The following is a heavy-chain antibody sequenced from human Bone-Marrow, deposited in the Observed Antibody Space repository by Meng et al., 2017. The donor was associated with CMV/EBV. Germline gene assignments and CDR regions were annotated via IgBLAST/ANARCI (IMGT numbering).Heavy chain of an antibody. CDR2: ISWNSGSI. V-gene: IGHV3-9*01. CDR1: GFTFDDYA. J-gene: IGHJ4*02. D-gene: IGHD7-27*01. Sequence: GGSLRLSCAASGFTFDDYAMHWVRQAPGKGPEWVSGISWNSGSIGYADSVKGRFTISRDNAKNSLYLQMNSLRAEDTALYYCAKGDKRTGAWGRYIDYWGQGTLVTVSS. CDR3: AKGDKRTGAWGRYIDY.